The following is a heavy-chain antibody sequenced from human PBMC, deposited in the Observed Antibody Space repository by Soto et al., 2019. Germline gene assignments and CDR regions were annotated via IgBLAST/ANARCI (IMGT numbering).Heavy chain of an antibody. CDR3: ARGEAIGGDR. CDR2: IKQDGSEK. CDR1: GLTFSSYW. D-gene: IGHD3-10*01. V-gene: IGHV3-7*01. J-gene: IGHJ5*02. Sequence: EVQLVESGGGLAQPGGSLRLSCAASGLTFSSYWMTWVRQAPGKGLEWVANIKQDGSEKYYVDSVKGRFTISRDNAKNSLYLQMNNLRVEATAVYYCARGEAIGGDRWGLGTLVTVSS.